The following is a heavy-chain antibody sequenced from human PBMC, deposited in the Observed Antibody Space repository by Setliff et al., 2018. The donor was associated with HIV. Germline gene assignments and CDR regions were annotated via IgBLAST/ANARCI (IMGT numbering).Heavy chain of an antibody. Sequence: GGSLRLSCAASRFTFSTYGMNWVRQAPGKGLEWVSYISSRSSNIFYAESVKGRFTTSRDNARNSLYLEMNSLRADDTAVYYCARDFCGSSCSSGYGYFDHWGQGTLVTVSS. D-gene: IGHD2-15*01. CDR1: RFTFSTYG. CDR3: ARDFCGSSCSSGYGYFDH. J-gene: IGHJ4*02. CDR2: ISSRSSNI. V-gene: IGHV3-48*01.